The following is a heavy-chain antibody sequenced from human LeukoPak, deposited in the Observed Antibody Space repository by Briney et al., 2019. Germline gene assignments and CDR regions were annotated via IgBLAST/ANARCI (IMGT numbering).Heavy chain of an antibody. CDR2: IHANGDT. CDR3: AGYDHSNYLAY. CDR1: GVSISSNY. Sequence: KPSETPSLTCTVSGVSISSNYWSWIRQPPGKGLEWNGLEWIGYIHANGDTNYNPSLNRRVTMSLDSSRRHLSLNLSSLTAADTAVYFCAGYDHSNYLAYWGQGILVTVSS. V-gene: IGHV4-4*08. J-gene: IGHJ4*02. D-gene: IGHD4-11*01.